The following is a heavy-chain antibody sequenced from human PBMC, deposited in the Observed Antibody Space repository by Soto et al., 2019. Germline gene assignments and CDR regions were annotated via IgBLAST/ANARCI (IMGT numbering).Heavy chain of an antibody. V-gene: IGHV1-18*01. D-gene: IGHD3-22*01. CDR2: ISAYNGNT. Sequence: ASLKVSCKASGYNFTSYGISWVRQAPGRGREWMGWISAYNGNTNYAQKLQGRVTMTTDTSTSTAYMELRSLRSDDTAVYYCARVEAYYYDSSGENWFDPWGQGTLVTAS. CDR1: GYNFTSYG. CDR3: ARVEAYYYDSSGENWFDP. J-gene: IGHJ5*02.